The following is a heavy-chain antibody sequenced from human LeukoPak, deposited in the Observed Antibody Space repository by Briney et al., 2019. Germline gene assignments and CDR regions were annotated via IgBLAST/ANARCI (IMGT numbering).Heavy chain of an antibody. CDR2: ISYDGSNK. CDR3: AKDSVDTAMVPDY. V-gene: IGHV3-30*18. D-gene: IGHD5-18*01. CDR1: GFTFSDYY. Sequence: PGGSLRLSCAASGFTFSDYYMSWVRQAPGKGLEWVAVISYDGSNKYYADSVKGRFTISRDNSKNTLYLQMNSLRAEDTAVYYCAKDSVDTAMVPDYWGQGTLVTVSS. J-gene: IGHJ4*02.